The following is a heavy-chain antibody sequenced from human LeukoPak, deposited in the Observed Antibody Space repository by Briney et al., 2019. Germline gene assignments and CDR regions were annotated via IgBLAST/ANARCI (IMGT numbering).Heavy chain of an antibody. CDR2: IIPILGIA. Sequence: SVKVSCKASGGTFSSYAISWVRQAPGQGLEWMGRIIPILGIANYAQKFQGRVTITADKSTSTAYMELSSLRSEDTAVYYCASVDTAMVIGYWGQGTLVTVSS. CDR1: GGTFSSYA. CDR3: ASVDTAMVIGY. J-gene: IGHJ4*02. V-gene: IGHV1-69*04. D-gene: IGHD5-18*01.